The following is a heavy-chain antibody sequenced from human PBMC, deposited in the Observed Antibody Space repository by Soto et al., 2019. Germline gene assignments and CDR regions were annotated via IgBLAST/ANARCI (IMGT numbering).Heavy chain of an antibody. Sequence: VGSLRLSCAASGFTFSSYAMSWVRQAPGKGLEWVSAISGSGGSTYYADSVKGRFTISRDNSKNTLYLQMKSLRAEDTAVYYCAKEGGSGYVVDYYYYGMDVWGQGTTVTVSS. J-gene: IGHJ6*02. D-gene: IGHD3-22*01. CDR1: GFTFSSYA. CDR3: AKEGGSGYVVDYYYYGMDV. V-gene: IGHV3-23*01. CDR2: ISGSGGST.